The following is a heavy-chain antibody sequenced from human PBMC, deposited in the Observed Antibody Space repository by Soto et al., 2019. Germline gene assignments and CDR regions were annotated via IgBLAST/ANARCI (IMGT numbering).Heavy chain of an antibody. CDR2: INHSGST. V-gene: IGHV4-34*01. J-gene: IGHJ6*02. CDR1: CGSFSGYY. D-gene: IGHD3-3*01. Sequence: SETLSLTCAVYCGSFSGYYWSWIRQPPGKGLEWIGEINHSGSTNYNPSLKSRVTISVDTSKNQFSLKLSSVTAADTAVYYCARGVPTYYDFWSGYESNYYYGMDVWGQGTTVTVSS. CDR3: ARGVPTYYDFWSGYESNYYYGMDV.